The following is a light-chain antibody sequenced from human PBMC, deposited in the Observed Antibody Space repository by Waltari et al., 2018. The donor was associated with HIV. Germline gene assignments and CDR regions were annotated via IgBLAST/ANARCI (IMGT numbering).Light chain of an antibody. CDR3: MQATQFPRT. J-gene: IGKJ2*01. V-gene: IGKV2-24*01. Sequence: EIVLTQTPLSSRVTLGQPTSISCKSSQSLVHSDGNTYFSWLQQRPGQPLRLLIFKVSDRISGVPDRVRGGGARTNFTLEITRVEPEDVGLYYCMQATQFPRTFGQGTKLEIK. CDR1: QSLVHSDGNTY. CDR2: KVS.